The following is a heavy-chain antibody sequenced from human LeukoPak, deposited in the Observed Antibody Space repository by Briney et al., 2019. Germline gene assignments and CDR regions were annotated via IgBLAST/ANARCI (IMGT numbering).Heavy chain of an antibody. CDR1: GGSISSSSYY. V-gene: IGHV4-39*01. CDR2: IYYSGST. Sequence: PSETLSLTCTVSGGSISSSSYYWGWIRQPPGKGLEWIGSIYYSGSTYYNPSLKSRVTISVDTSKNQFSLELSSVTAADTAVYYCASQEYYYDSSGTPPDYWGQGTLVTVSS. CDR3: ASQEYYYDSSGTPPDY. D-gene: IGHD3-22*01. J-gene: IGHJ4*02.